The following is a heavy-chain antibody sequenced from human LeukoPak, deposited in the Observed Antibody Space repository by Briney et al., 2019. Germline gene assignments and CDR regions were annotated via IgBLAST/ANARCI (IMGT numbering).Heavy chain of an antibody. CDR3: ARDAYYYDSSGYYRFDY. CDR1: GDSISSGDYY. D-gene: IGHD3-22*01. CDR2: ISSSGST. J-gene: IGHJ4*02. V-gene: IGHV4-61*02. Sequence: SETLSLTCTVSGDSISSGDYYWSWIRQPAGTGLEWIGRISSSGSTNYNPSLKSRVTMSVDTSKNQFSLKLSSVTAADTAVYYCARDAYYYDSSGYYRFDYWGQGTLVTVSS.